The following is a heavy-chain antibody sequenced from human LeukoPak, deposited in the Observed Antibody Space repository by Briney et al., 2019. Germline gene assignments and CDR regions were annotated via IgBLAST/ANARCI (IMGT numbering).Heavy chain of an antibody. CDR3: ARGHVVLSLHL. Sequence: ASVKVSCKASGYTFTGSYMHWVRQAPGQGLEWMGWINPNSGSTNSAQKFQGRVTMTRDTSISTAYMELSRLRPDDTAVYYCARGHVVLSLHLWGQGTMVTVSS. CDR1: GYTFTGSY. D-gene: IGHD2-21*01. V-gene: IGHV1-2*02. CDR2: INPNSGST. J-gene: IGHJ3*01.